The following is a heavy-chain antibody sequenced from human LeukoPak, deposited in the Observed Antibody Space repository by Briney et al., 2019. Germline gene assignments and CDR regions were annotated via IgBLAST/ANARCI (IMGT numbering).Heavy chain of an antibody. CDR1: GGSISNYY. J-gene: IGHJ6*02. CDR3: ARVSPIAVAGSSYYYAMDV. D-gene: IGHD6-19*01. V-gene: IGHV4-4*07. Sequence: SETLSLTCNVSGGSISNYYWTWIRQPAGKGLEWIGRIYSSGTTTYNPSLKSRVAMSVDTSRNQLSLKLSSVTAADTAVYYCARVSPIAVAGSSYYYAMDVWGQGTTVTVSS. CDR2: IYSSGTT.